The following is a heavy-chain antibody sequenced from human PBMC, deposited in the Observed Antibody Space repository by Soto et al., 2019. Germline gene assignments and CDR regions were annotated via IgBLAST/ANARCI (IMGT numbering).Heavy chain of an antibody. CDR3: ARLDIVVVPAAGAFDP. Sequence: SETLSLTCAVYGGSFSGYYWIWIRQPPGKGLEWIGEISHSGSTNYNPSLKSRVTISVDTSKNQFSLKLSSVTAADTAVYYCARLDIVVVPAAGAFDPWGQGTLVTVSS. V-gene: IGHV4-34*01. CDR1: GGSFSGYY. D-gene: IGHD2-2*03. J-gene: IGHJ5*02. CDR2: ISHSGST.